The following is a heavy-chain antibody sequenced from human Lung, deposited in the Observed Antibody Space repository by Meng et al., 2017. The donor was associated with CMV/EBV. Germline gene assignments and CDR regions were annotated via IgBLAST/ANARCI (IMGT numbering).Heavy chain of an antibody. V-gene: IGHV1-24*01. Sequence: ASVXVSXKVSGYNIIELSMQWVRQAPGKGLEWMGGFDPEDGETIFAQKFQGRVRLTEDTSTNTAYMELRSLTSADTAVYYCVTDDLCSGGDCSVGYWGQGVXVTCSS. J-gene: IGHJ4*02. CDR1: GYNIIELS. D-gene: IGHD2-21*02. CDR3: VTDDLCSGGDCSVGY. CDR2: FDPEDGET.